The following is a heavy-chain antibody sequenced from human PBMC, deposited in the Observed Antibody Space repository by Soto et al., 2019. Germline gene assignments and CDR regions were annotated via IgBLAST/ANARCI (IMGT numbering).Heavy chain of an antibody. D-gene: IGHD6-19*01. J-gene: IGHJ4*02. CDR3: ARRSRGGWYGEVPDY. CDR1: GYSFTSYW. V-gene: IGHV5-51*01. Sequence: PGESLKISCKGSGYSFTSYWIGWVRQMPGKGLEWMGIIYPGDSDTRYSPSFQGQVTISADKSISTAYLQWSSLKASDTAMYYCARRSRGGWYGEVPDYWGQGTLVTVSS. CDR2: IYPGDSDT.